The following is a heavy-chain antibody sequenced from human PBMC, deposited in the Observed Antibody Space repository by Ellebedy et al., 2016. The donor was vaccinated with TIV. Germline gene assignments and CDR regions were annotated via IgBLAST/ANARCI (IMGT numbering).Heavy chain of an antibody. V-gene: IGHV4-4*02. D-gene: IGHD6-19*01. CDR2: IYHSGST. Sequence: MPSETLSLTCAVSGGSISRSNWWRWVRQPPGKGLEWMGEIYHSGSTNSKPSLKSRVTISVAKSKNQFSLKLSSVTAADTAVYYCARRTSGWYGGGFDYWGQGTLVTVSS. J-gene: IGHJ4*02. CDR3: ARRTSGWYGGGFDY. CDR1: GGSISRSNW.